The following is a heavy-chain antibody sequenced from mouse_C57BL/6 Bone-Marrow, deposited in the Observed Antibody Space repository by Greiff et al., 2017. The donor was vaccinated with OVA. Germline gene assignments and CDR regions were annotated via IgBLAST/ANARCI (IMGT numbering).Heavy chain of an antibody. CDR1: GYSITSGYY. J-gene: IGHJ3*01. CDR2: ISYDGSN. Sequence: EVQRVESGPGLVKPSQSLSLTCSVTGYSITSGYYWNWIRQFPGNKLEWMGYISYDGSNNYNPSLKNRISITRDTSKNQFFLKLNSVTTEDTATYYCARAYYGLAYWGQGTLVTVSA. CDR3: ARAYYGLAY. D-gene: IGHD1-1*01. V-gene: IGHV3-6*01.